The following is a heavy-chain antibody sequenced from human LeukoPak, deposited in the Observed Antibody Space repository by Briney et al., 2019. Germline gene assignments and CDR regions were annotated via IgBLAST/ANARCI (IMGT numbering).Heavy chain of an antibody. V-gene: IGHV3-48*01. J-gene: IGHJ4*02. CDR3: ARDPGMSDFLTGFDRVY. CDR1: GFTFSTFA. D-gene: IGHD3-9*01. Sequence: PGGSLRLSCAASGFTFSTFAMNWVRQAPGKGLEWVSYISSSSSTIYYADSVKGRFTISRDNAKNSLYLQMNSLRAEDTAVYYCARDPGMSDFLTGFDRVYWGQGTLVTVSS. CDR2: ISSSSSTI.